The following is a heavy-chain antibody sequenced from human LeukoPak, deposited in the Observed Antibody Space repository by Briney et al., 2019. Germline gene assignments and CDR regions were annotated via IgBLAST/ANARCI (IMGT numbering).Heavy chain of an antibody. D-gene: IGHD3-22*01. V-gene: IGHV4-39*01. J-gene: IGHJ4*02. CDR2: IYYSGST. CDR1: GGSISGSSYY. Sequence: SETLSLTCTVSGGSISGSSYYWGWIRQPPGKGLEWIGSIYYSGSTYYNPSLKSRVAISVDTSKNQFSLKLSSVTAADTAVYYCARHGPWKYYYDSSGWTLDYWGQGTLVTVSS. CDR3: ARHGPWKYYYDSSGWTLDY.